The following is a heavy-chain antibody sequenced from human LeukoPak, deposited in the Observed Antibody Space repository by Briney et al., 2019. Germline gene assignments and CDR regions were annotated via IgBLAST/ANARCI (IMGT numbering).Heavy chain of an antibody. CDR2: ISSSSSTI. V-gene: IGHV3-48*04. CDR3: AKDGGATVFYYFDY. Sequence: GGSLRLSCAASGFTFSSYSMNWVRQAPGKGLEWVSYISSSSSTIHYADSVKGRFTISRDNSRNTLYLQMNSLRAEDTAVYYCAKDGGATVFYYFDYWGQGTLVTVSS. J-gene: IGHJ4*02. D-gene: IGHD1-1*01. CDR1: GFTFSSYS.